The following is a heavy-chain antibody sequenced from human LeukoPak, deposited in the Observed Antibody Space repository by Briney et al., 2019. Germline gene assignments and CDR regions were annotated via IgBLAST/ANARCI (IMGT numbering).Heavy chain of an antibody. Sequence: SETLSLTCTVSGYSISSGYYWGWIRQPPGKGLEWIGSIYHSGSTYYNPSLKSRVTISVDTSKNQFSLKLSSVTAADTAVYYCARGVGATSYFDYWGQGTLVTVSS. CDR2: IYHSGST. J-gene: IGHJ4*02. CDR1: GYSISSGYY. D-gene: IGHD1-26*01. CDR3: ARGVGATSYFDY. V-gene: IGHV4-38-2*02.